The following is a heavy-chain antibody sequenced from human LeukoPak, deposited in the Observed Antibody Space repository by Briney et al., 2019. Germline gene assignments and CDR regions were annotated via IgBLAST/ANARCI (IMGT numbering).Heavy chain of an antibody. Sequence: KPSETLSLTCTVSGGSISSGSYYWSWIRQPPGKGLEWIGEINHSGSTNYNPSLKSRVTISVDTSKNQFSLKLSSVTAADTAVYYCAKESGSSKKAHRGTYTLRNYYYYMDVWGKGTTVTVSS. V-gene: IGHV4-39*07. J-gene: IGHJ6*03. CDR2: INHSGST. D-gene: IGHD3-10*01. CDR1: GGSISSGSYY. CDR3: AKESGSSKKAHRGTYTLRNYYYYMDV.